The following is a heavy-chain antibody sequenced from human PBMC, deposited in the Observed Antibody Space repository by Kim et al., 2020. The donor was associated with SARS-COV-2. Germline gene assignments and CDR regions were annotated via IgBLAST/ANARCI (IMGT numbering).Heavy chain of an antibody. D-gene: IGHD3-10*01. V-gene: IGHV3-23*01. CDR2: GGNT. J-gene: IGHJ6*02. CDR3: AKDYIAWDV. Sequence: GGNTEYADTVKCRFTISRDNSKTTLSLQMNSLRLEDTAVYYCAKDYIAWDVWGQGTTVIVSS.